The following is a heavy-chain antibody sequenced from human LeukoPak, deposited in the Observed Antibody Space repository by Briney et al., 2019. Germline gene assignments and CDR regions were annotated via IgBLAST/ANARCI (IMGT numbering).Heavy chain of an antibody. CDR2: IYTSGRT. D-gene: IGHD5-24*01. V-gene: IGHV4-4*07. J-gene: IGHJ3*02. CDR3: ARHVEMAI. CDR1: GGSISSYY. Sequence: TPAETLSLTCTVAGGSISSYYWSSIRQPAGKGLESLGRIYTSGRTTYNPSLKSRATISVTNSKNQYSCKLSSVTAAETAVYYCARHVEMAIWGQGTMVTVSS.